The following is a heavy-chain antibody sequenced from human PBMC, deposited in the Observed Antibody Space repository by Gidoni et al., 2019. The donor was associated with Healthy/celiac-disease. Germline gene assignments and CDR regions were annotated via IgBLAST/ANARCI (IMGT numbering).Heavy chain of an antibody. J-gene: IGHJ5*02. CDR3: ARQMAGTVWFDP. Sequence: PSFQGHVTISADKSISTAYLQWSSLKASDTAMYYCARQMAGTVWFDPWGQGTLVTVSS. V-gene: IGHV5-10-1*01. D-gene: IGHD6-19*01.